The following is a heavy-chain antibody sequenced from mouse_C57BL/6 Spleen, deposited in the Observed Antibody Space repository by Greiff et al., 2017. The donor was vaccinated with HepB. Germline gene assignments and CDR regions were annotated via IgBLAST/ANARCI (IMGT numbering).Heavy chain of an antibody. J-gene: IGHJ4*01. CDR1: GYAFSSSW. CDR3: ATITTVLPRPMDY. D-gene: IGHD1-1*01. Sequence: QVQLQQSGPELVKPGASVKISCKASGYAFSSSWMNWVKQRPGKGLEWIGRIYPGDGDTNYNGKFKGKATLTADKSSSTAYMQLSSLTSEDSAVYFCATITTVLPRPMDYWGQGTSVTVSS. CDR2: IYPGDGDT. V-gene: IGHV1-82*01.